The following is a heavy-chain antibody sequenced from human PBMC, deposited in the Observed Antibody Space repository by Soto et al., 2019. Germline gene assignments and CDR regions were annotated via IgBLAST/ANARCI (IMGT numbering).Heavy chain of an antibody. CDR3: ARSDYHDFWSGRYYYYYYMDV. J-gene: IGHJ6*03. V-gene: IGHV1-8*01. CDR1: GYTFTSYD. CDR2: MNPNSGNT. Sequence: ASVKVSCKASGYTFTSYDINWVRQATGQGLEWMGWMNPNSGNTGYAQKFQGRVTMTRNTSISTAYMELSSLRSEDTAVYYCARSDYHDFWSGRYYYYYYMDVWGKGTTVTVSS. D-gene: IGHD3-3*01.